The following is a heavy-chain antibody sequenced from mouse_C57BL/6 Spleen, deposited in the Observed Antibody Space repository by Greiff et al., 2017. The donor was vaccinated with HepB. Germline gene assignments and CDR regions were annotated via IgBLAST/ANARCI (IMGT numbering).Heavy chain of an antibody. CDR3: ARGAVSGYFDV. J-gene: IGHJ1*03. CDR2: ISSGGSYT. V-gene: IGHV5-6*01. D-gene: IGHD3-1*01. Sequence: EVKLMESGGDLVKPGGSLKLSCAASGFTFSSYGMSWVRQTPDKRLEWVATISSGGSYTYYPDSVKGRFTISRDNAKNTLYLQMSSLKSEDTAMYYCARGAVSGYFDVWGTGTTVTVSS. CDR1: GFTFSSYG.